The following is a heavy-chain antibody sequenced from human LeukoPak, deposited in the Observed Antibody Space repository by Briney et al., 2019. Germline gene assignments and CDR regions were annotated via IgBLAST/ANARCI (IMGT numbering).Heavy chain of an antibody. CDR2: IKPDGSET. CDR1: GFTFSSYW. V-gene: IGHV3-7*01. Sequence: GSLRLSCAGSGFTFSSYWMGWVRQAPGKGLEWVASIKPDGSETSYVDSVRGRFTISRDNPKSSLYLQMNSLTAEDTAVYHCTRDASWGQGTLVTASS. CDR3: TRDAS. J-gene: IGHJ5*02.